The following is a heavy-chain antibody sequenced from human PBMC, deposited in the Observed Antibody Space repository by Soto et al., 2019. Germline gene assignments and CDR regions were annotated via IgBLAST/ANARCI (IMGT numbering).Heavy chain of an antibody. J-gene: IGHJ5*02. CDR1: GASVSTYS. D-gene: IGHD3-10*01. CDR2: IHYNGGT. CDR3: ARGGTSGSAVFNWFDP. V-gene: IGHV4-59*02. Sequence: SETLSLTCSVTGASVSTYSWSWIRQSPGKGLEWIGYIHYNGGTNYTPSPRSRVTISVDTSKNQLSLNLTSLTAADTAVYYCARGGTSGSAVFNWFDPWGQGTLVTVSS.